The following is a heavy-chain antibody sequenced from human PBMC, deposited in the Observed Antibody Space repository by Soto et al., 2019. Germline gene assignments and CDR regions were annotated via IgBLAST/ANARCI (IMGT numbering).Heavy chain of an antibody. CDR3: ARVGYSSSFEI. V-gene: IGHV3-30-3*01. CDR2: ISYDGSNK. D-gene: IGHD6-6*01. Sequence: QVQLVESGGGVVQPGRSLRLSCAASGFTFNSYAMHWVRQAPGKGLEWVAVISYDGSNKYYADSVKGRFTISRDNSKNTLYLQMNSLRAEDTAVYYCARVGYSSSFEIWGQGTMVTVSS. J-gene: IGHJ3*02. CDR1: GFTFNSYA.